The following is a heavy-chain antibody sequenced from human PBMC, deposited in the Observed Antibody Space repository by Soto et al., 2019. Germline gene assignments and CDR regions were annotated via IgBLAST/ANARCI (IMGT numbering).Heavy chain of an antibody. CDR2: ISAYNGNT. D-gene: IGHD2-2*01. V-gene: IGHV1-18*01. CDR3: ARRVVVPAASRGPYYYYYYYMDV. Sequence: ASVKVSCKASGYTFTSYGISWVRQAPGQGLEWMGWISAYNGNTNYAQKLQGRVTMTTDTSTSTAYMELRSLRSDDTAVYYCARRVVVPAASRGPYYYYYYYMDVWGKGTTVTVAS. CDR1: GYTFTSYG. J-gene: IGHJ6*03.